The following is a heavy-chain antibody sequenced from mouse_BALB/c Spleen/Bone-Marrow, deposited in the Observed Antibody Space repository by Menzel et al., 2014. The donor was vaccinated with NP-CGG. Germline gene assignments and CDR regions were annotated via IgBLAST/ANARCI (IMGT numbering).Heavy chain of an antibody. CDR2: INPYHDGT. CDR1: GYTFTSYF. D-gene: IGHD2-4*01. Sequence: EVKLVESGPELVKPGASVKMSCKASGYTFTSYFMHWVKQRPGQGLEWIGYINPYHDGTKYNEKFKGKATLTSDKSSSTAYMELSSLTAEDSAVYYCTRIYYDYDGVWFADGGQGTLVAVSA. V-gene: IGHV1-14*01. J-gene: IGHJ3*01. CDR3: TRIYYDYDGVWFAD.